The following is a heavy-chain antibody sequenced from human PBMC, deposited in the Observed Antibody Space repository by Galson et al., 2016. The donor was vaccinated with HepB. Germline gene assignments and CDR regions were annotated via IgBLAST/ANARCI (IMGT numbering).Heavy chain of an antibody. Sequence: SVKVSCKASGYSFTNYDINWVRQATGQGLEWMGWMNPKNGNRGSAQKFRGRITMSGNTSITTAYMELSSLRSEDTAVYYCVRGTHYYDSSGYHYVLWGQGTTVTVSS. CDR2: MNPKNGNR. CDR1: GYSFTNYD. V-gene: IGHV1-8*01. J-gene: IGHJ6*02. CDR3: VRGTHYYDSSGYHYVL. D-gene: IGHD3-22*01.